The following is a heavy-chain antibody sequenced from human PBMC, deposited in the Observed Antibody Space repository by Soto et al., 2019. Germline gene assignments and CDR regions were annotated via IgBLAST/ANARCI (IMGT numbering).Heavy chain of an antibody. J-gene: IGHJ4*02. CDR2: ISAYNGNT. Sequence: GASVKVSCKASGYTFTSYGISWVRQAPGHGLEWMGWISAYNGNTNYAQKLQGRVTMTTDTSTSTAYMELRSLRSDDTAVYYCAREAGVATVTTARDYWGQGTLVTVSS. D-gene: IGHD4-17*01. V-gene: IGHV1-18*04. CDR1: GYTFTSYG. CDR3: AREAGVATVTTARDY.